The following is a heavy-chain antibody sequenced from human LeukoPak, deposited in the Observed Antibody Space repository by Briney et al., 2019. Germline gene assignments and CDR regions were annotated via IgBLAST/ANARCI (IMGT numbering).Heavy chain of an antibody. CDR2: IKEDGSEK. J-gene: IGHJ6*03. Sequence: GGSLRLSCAASGFSFSSYWLSWVRQAPGKGLEWVANIKEDGSEKYYVDSVKGRFTISRDNAKNSLYLQVNSLRAEDTAVYYCARLNYDFWSGVWEGYYMDVWGKGTTVTVSS. D-gene: IGHD3-3*01. V-gene: IGHV3-7*01. CDR3: ARLNYDFWSGVWEGYYMDV. CDR1: GFSFSSYW.